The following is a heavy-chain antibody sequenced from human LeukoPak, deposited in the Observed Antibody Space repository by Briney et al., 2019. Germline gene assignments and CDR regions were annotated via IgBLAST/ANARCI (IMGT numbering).Heavy chain of an antibody. CDR1: GFTFSTYA. V-gene: IGHV3-23*01. Sequence: GGSLRLSCAASGFTFSTYAMRWVRQAPGKGPQWVSAISGGDNSTYYADSVKGRFTISRDNSENALYLQMDDLRAEDTAVYYCAKEWSGNGYVDYWGQGTLVTVSS. D-gene: IGHD3-10*01. CDR3: AKEWSGNGYVDY. CDR2: ISGGDNST. J-gene: IGHJ4*02.